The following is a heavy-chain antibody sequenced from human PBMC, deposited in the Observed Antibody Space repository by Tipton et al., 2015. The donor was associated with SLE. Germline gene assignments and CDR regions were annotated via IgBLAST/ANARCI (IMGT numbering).Heavy chain of an antibody. CDR3: ARGGTGDGRNPFDP. CDR2: IYYSGAT. D-gene: IGHD4-23*01. CDR1: GGSVSNNIYY. Sequence: TLSLTCSVSGGSVSNNIYYWGWVRQSPGKGLEWIGSIYYSGATYYSPSLKSRVTISVDTSKNQFSLNLRSVTAADTAVYYCARGGTGDGRNPFDPWGQGTLVTVSS. V-gene: IGHV4-39*07. J-gene: IGHJ5*02.